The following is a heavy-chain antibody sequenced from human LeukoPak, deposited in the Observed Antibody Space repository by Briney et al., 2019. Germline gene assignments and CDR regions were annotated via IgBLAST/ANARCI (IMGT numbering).Heavy chain of an antibody. V-gene: IGHV3-48*03. CDR1: GFTFSTYE. D-gene: IGHD3-10*01. J-gene: IGHJ4*02. CDR2: ISGSGSTI. Sequence: GSLRLSCAASGFTFSTYEMNWVRQAPGKGLEWVSYISGSGSTIYYADSVKGRFTISRDNAKNSLYLQMNSLRAEDTAVYYCATYLIKSLDYWGRGTLVTVSS. CDR3: ATYLIKSLDY.